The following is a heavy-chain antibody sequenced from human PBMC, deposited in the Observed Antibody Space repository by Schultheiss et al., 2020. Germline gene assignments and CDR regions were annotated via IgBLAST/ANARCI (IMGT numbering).Heavy chain of an antibody. CDR1: GFTFSNYA. CDR3: AKDLSYDGDYVSDY. J-gene: IGHJ4*02. D-gene: IGHD4-17*01. Sequence: GESLKISCAASGFTFSNYALTWVRHAPGKGLEWVSAISGSGGSTYYADSVKGRFTISRDNSKNTLYLQMNSLRAEDTAVYYCAKDLSYDGDYVSDYWGQGTLVTGSS. V-gene: IGHV3-23*01. CDR2: ISGSGGST.